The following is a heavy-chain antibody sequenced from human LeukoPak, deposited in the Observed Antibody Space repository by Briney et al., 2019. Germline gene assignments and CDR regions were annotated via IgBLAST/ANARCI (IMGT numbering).Heavy chain of an antibody. CDR2: ISGSGDST. Sequence: GGSLRLSCAASGFTLSSYAMSWVRQAPGKGLEWVSAISGSGDSTYYADSVKGRFTISRDNSKSTLYLQMNSLRAEDTAVYYCAKDTIITMIVVVTPDAFDIWGQGTMVTVSS. CDR3: AKDTIITMIVVVTPDAFDI. V-gene: IGHV3-23*01. J-gene: IGHJ3*02. CDR1: GFTLSSYA. D-gene: IGHD3-22*01.